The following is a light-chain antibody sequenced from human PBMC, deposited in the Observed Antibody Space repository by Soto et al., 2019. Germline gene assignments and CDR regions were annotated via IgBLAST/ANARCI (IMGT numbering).Light chain of an antibody. CDR3: QQYENYWT. Sequence: DIQMTQSPSTLSATAGDRVTITCRASQSISSWLAWYQHKPGKAAKLPIYDASNLDSGVPSRFSGSGSGTEFSLTISNLQPDDFATYYCQQYENYWTFGQGTKVDIK. CDR1: QSISSW. J-gene: IGKJ1*01. V-gene: IGKV1-5*01. CDR2: DAS.